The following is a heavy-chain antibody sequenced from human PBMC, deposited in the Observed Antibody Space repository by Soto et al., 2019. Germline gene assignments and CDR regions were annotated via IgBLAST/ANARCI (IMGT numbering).Heavy chain of an antibody. CDR3: AKRDVPHSASNTYFYDH. CDR1: GFPFAPST. CDR2: ISVSVGST. D-gene: IGHD2-21*02. V-gene: IGHV3-23*01. J-gene: IGHJ4*02. Sequence: EVQLLQAGGGLVQPGGSLTLSCGVSGFPFAPSTMSWVRQAPGKGLEWVSTISVSVGSTYSADSVQGRFTVSSDISATPRFLRMPSRTADDTAVYFCAKRDVPHSASNTYFYDHWGRGVLVTVSS.